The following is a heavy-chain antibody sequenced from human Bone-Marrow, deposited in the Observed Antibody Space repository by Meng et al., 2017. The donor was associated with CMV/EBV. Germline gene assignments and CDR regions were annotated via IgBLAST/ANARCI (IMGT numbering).Heavy chain of an antibody. J-gene: IGHJ4*02. Sequence: GEYLKISCAASGFTFSSYAMSWVRQAPGKGLEWVSAISGSGGSTYYADSVKGRFTISRDNSKNTLYLQMNSLRAEDTAVYYCAKDQELAYFDYWGQGTLVTVSS. V-gene: IGHV3-23*01. CDR3: AKDQELAYFDY. CDR1: GFTFSSYA. CDR2: ISGSGGST. D-gene: IGHD6-13*01.